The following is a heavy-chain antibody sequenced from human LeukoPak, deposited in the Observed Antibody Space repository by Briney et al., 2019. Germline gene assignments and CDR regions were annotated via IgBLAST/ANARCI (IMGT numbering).Heavy chain of an antibody. Sequence: ASVKVSCKASGYTFTGYYMHWVRQAPGQGLEWMGWINPNSGGTNYAQKFQGWVTMTRDTSISTAYMELSSLRSEDTAVYYCARDRYCSSTSCYPDYWGQGTLVTVSS. CDR2: INPNSGGT. CDR3: ARDRYCSSTSCYPDY. D-gene: IGHD2-2*01. CDR1: GYTFTGYY. J-gene: IGHJ4*02. V-gene: IGHV1-2*04.